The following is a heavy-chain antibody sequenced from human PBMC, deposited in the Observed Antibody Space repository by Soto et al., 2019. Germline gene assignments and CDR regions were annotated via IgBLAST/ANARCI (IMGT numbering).Heavy chain of an antibody. D-gene: IGHD4-4*01. Sequence: PSETLSLTCTVSSGSVSSGNSYWSWIRQPPGKGLEWIGYIHYSGNTNYNPSLKSRVTISVDTSKNQFSLKLSSVTAADTAVYYCARVADYKGSYYYGMDVWGQGTTVTV. CDR1: SGSVSSGNSY. V-gene: IGHV4-61*01. J-gene: IGHJ6*02. CDR3: ARVADYKGSYYYGMDV. CDR2: IHYSGNT.